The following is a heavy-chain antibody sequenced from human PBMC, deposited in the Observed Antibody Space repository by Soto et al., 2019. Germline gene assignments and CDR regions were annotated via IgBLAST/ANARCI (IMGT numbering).Heavy chain of an antibody. CDR1: GGSISSFY. CDR3: ARDLFGHYDFWSGYYVGYGMDV. CDR2: IYYSGST. V-gene: IGHV4-59*01. J-gene: IGHJ6*02. D-gene: IGHD3-3*01. Sequence: PSETLSLTCTVSGGSISSFYWSWIRQPPGKGLEWIGYIYYSGSTNSNPSLKSRVTISVDTSKNQFSLKLSSVTAADTAVYYCARDLFGHYDFWSGYYVGYGMDVWGQGTTVTVSS.